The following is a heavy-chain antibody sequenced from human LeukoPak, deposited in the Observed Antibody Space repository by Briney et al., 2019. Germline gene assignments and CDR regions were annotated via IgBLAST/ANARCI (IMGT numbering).Heavy chain of an antibody. J-gene: IGHJ4*02. Sequence: ASVKVSCKASGYTFTGYYMHWVRQAPGQGLEWMGWINPNSGGTNYAQKFQGRVTMTRDTSISTAYMELSRLRSDDTAVYYCARMVPSRRYSSSPDDYWGQGTLVTVSS. CDR1: GYTFTGYY. D-gene: IGHD6-6*01. V-gene: IGHV1-2*02. CDR3: ARMVPSRRYSSSPDDY. CDR2: INPNSGGT.